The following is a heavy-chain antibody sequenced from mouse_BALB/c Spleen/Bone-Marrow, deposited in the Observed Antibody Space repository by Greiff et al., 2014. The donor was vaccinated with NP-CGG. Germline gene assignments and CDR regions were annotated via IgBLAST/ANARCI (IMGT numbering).Heavy chain of an antibody. CDR1: GFNIKDTY. CDR3: ARYCYGSSYFDY. J-gene: IGHJ2*01. CDR2: IDPANGNT. Sequence: EVKLQESGAELVKPGASVKLSCTASGFNIKDTYMHWVKQRPEQGLEWIGRIDPANGNTKYDPKFQGKATITADTSSNTVYLQLSSLTSEDTAVYYCARYCYGSSYFDYWGQGTTLTVSS. D-gene: IGHD1-1*01. V-gene: IGHV14-3*02.